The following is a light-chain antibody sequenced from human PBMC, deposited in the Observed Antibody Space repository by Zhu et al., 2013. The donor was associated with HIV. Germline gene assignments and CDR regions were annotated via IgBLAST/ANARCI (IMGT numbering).Light chain of an antibody. Sequence: QSVLTQPPSASGTPGQRVTISCSGSSSNIGSNYVYWYQQLPGTAPKLLIYRNSQRPSGVPDRFSGSKSGTSASLAIRGLRSEDEADYYCATWDDSLSAWVFGGGTKLTVL. V-gene: IGLV1-47*01. CDR2: RNS. CDR3: ATWDDSLSAWV. J-gene: IGLJ3*02. CDR1: SSNIGSNY.